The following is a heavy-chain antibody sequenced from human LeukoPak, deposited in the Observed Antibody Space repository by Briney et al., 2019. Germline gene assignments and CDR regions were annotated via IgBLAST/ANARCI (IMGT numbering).Heavy chain of an antibody. CDR1: GYTFSNYD. D-gene: IGHD6-19*01. J-gene: IGHJ4*02. Sequence: ASVKVSCKASGYTFSNYDINWVRQATGQGLEWIGWMNLNSGNTGYAQKFQGRVTMTRDTSISTAYMELSRLRSEDTAVYYCARVAVGQSDYWGQGTLVTVSS. V-gene: IGHV1-8*01. CDR3: ARVAVGQSDY. CDR2: MNLNSGNT.